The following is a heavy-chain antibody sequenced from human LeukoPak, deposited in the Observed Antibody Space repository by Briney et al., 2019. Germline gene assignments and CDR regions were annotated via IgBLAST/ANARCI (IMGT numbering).Heavy chain of an antibody. V-gene: IGHV3-64*01. Sequence: GGSLRLPCAAAGFTFSSYAMHWVRQAPGKGLEYVSAISTNGGSTYYAKSVKGRFTISRDNSKNTLYLQMGSLRAEDMAMYYCARGDSMIVVVKGFDSWGQGTLVTVSS. CDR3: ARGDSMIVVVKGFDS. D-gene: IGHD3-22*01. CDR2: ISTNGGST. J-gene: IGHJ4*02. CDR1: GFTFSSYA.